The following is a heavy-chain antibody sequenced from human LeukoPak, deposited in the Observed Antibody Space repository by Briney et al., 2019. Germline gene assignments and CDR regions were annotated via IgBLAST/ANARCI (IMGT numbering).Heavy chain of an antibody. CDR3: ARSVSAYAGRGWFDP. J-gene: IGHJ5*02. CDR2: MYYTGTT. CDR1: GGSIRSLGYS. Sequence: PSETLSLTCSVSGGSIRSLGYSWGWIRQPPGKGLEWIASMYYTGTTYYNPSLRSRVTMSVDTSKNQFSLNLTSVTAADTAVFYCARSVSAYAGRGWFDPWGQGTLVTVSS. V-gene: IGHV4-39*07. D-gene: IGHD5-12*01.